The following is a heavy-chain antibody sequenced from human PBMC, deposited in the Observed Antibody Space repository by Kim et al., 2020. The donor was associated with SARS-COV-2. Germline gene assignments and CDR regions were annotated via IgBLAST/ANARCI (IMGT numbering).Heavy chain of an antibody. Sequence: SETLSRTCTVSGGSISSYYWNWIRQPPGRGLEWIGYIYHSGSTNYNPSLKSRVTMSVDTSKNHFSLKLSSVTAADTAIYFCARRDGGSSWKYWYFDLWGRGALVTVSS. CDR2: IYHSGST. V-gene: IGHV4-59*08. CDR3: ARRDGGSSWKYWYFDL. J-gene: IGHJ2*01. CDR1: GGSISSYY. D-gene: IGHD6-13*01.